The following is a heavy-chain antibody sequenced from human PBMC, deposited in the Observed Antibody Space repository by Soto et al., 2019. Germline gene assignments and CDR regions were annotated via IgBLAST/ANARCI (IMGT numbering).Heavy chain of an antibody. D-gene: IGHD6-13*01. CDR3: ARRIAAAGGYYYYAFDV. J-gene: IGHJ6*02. V-gene: IGHV5-10-1*01. Sequence: GESLNISCKGSGYNFDTYWINWVRHTPGKGLEWMGRIDPIDSKTKYSPSLEGHITISVDKSISTTYLQWSSLKASDTAIYYCARRIAAAGGYYYYAFDVWGQGTAVTVSS. CDR1: GYNFDTYW. CDR2: IDPIDSKT.